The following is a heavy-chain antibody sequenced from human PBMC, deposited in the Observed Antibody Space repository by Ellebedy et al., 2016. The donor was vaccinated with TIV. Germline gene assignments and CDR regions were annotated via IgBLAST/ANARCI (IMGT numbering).Heavy chain of an antibody. V-gene: IGHV4-34*01. D-gene: IGHD3-10*01. CDR1: GGSFNGYF. J-gene: IGHJ4*02. Sequence: MPSETLSLTCVVKGGSFNGYFWSWIRQSPGKGLEWLGEINTSGTANYNPSLKRRVTMSADTPEKQFSPRLTSVTAADTAVYSCARARGQYLYGSGSYFTNWGQGEVVTVSS. CDR2: INTSGTA. CDR3: ARARGQYLYGSGSYFTN.